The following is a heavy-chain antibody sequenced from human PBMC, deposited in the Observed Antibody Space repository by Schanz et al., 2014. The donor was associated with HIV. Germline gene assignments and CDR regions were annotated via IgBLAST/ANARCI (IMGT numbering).Heavy chain of an antibody. D-gene: IGHD3-10*01. J-gene: IGHJ6*02. V-gene: IGHV3-33*06. CDR3: AKAGGGPSPSYYGMDV. CDR2: IWHDGSKK. CDR1: GFIFSRNG. Sequence: QVQLVESGGGVVQPGRSLRLSCAASGFIFSRNGMHWVRQAPGKGLEWVAVIWHDGSKKYYADSVKGRFSISRDNSKNTLYLQMNSLRAEDTAVYYCAKAGGGPSPSYYGMDVWGQGTTVTVSS.